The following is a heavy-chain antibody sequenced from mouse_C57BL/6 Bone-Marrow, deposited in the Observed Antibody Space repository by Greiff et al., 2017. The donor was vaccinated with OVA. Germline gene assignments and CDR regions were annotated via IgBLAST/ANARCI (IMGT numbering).Heavy chain of an antibody. J-gene: IGHJ1*03. CDR3: ARHYGSSYWYFEV. V-gene: IGHV5-17*01. CDR2: ISSGSSTI. CDR1: GFTFSDYG. Sequence: EVNLVESGGGLVKPGGSLKLSCAASGFTFSDYGMHWVRQAPEKGLEWVAYISSGSSTIYYADTVKGRFTISRDNAKNTLFLQMTSLRSEDTAMYYCARHYGSSYWYFEVWGTGTTVTVSS. D-gene: IGHD1-1*01.